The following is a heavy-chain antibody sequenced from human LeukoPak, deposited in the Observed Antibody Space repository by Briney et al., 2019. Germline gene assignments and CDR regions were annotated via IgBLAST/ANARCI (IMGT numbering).Heavy chain of an antibody. Sequence: PGGSLRLSCAASGFTFSSHAMSWVRQGPGKGLEWVSAITGSGGSTYSADSVKGRFTISRDNSKNTLYLQMNGLRAEDTAVYYCAKGSDFWSGYDDYWGQGTLVTVSS. CDR2: ITGSGGST. J-gene: IGHJ4*02. CDR3: AKGSDFWSGYDDY. D-gene: IGHD3-3*01. CDR1: GFTFSSHA. V-gene: IGHV3-23*01.